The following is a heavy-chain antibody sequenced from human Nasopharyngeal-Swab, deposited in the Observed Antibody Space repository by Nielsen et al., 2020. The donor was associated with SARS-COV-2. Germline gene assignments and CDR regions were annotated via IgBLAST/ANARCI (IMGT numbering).Heavy chain of an antibody. CDR2: LIPVFGTT. V-gene: IGHV1-69*01. Sequence: ARQAPGQGCGGVGGLIPVFGTTHYSQKFQDRLRVTADASTDTAYMELSSLRSDDTAVYYCARAITYYYDGSGSPSYGLDVWGQGTTVTVSS. CDR3: ARAITYYYDGSGSPSYGLDV. J-gene: IGHJ6*02. D-gene: IGHD3-22*01.